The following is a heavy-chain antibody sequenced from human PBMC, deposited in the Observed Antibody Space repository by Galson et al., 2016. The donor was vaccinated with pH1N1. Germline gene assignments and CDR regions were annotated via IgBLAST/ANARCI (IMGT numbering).Heavy chain of an antibody. V-gene: IGHV3-7*01. Sequence: SLRLSCAASGFTFSDYWMQWVRQAPGKGLEWVANIRQDGGEKYYVDSMKGRFTISRDNAKNSLYLQMNSLRAEDKAVYYCSRPYFDHWGQGTLVTVSS. CDR1: GFTFSDYW. CDR3: SRPYFDH. J-gene: IGHJ4*02. CDR2: IRQDGGEK.